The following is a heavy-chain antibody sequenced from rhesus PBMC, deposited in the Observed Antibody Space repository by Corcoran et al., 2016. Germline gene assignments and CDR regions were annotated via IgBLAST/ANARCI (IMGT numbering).Heavy chain of an antibody. J-gene: IGHJ3*01. Sequence: QVQLQESGPGLVKPSETLSLTCAVSGGSISSNYWTWFRQPPGKGLEWVAYIYGTHGKPSYNPSLKSRVTISPDAARNQISLKLNSVTAADTAVYYCARADPRLQPYDALDFWGQGLRVTVSS. V-gene: IGHV4-160*01. D-gene: IGHD3-9*01. CDR2: IYGTHGKP. CDR3: ARADPRLQPYDALDF. CDR1: GGSISSNY.